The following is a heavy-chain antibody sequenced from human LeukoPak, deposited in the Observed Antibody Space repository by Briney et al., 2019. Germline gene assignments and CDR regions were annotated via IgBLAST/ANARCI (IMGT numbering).Heavy chain of an antibody. J-gene: IGHJ4*02. Sequence: GGSLRLSCAASGFTFNSYSMNWVRQAPGKGLEWVSSISDTSTYIIYADAVKGRFTISRDNAKNSLYLQMNSLRVEDTAVYYCARCYSGYDLEEYWGQGTLVTVSS. V-gene: IGHV3-21*01. CDR2: ISDTSTYI. D-gene: IGHD5-12*01. CDR3: ARCYSGYDLEEY. CDR1: GFTFNSYS.